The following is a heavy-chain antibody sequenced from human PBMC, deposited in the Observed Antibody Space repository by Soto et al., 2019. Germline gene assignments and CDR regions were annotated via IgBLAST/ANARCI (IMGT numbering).Heavy chain of an antibody. CDR1: GYTFSSYT. CDR3: AGEAIRYSGMDV. Sequence: ASVKVSCKAVGYTFSSYTVHWVRQAPGQRLEWMGWINAGNGNTKHSQKFQGRVTIIRDTSASTGYMELSSLRSEDTAVYYRAGEAIRYSGMDVWGQGTTVTVSS. J-gene: IGHJ6*02. D-gene: IGHD5-12*01. V-gene: IGHV1-3*01. CDR2: INAGNGNT.